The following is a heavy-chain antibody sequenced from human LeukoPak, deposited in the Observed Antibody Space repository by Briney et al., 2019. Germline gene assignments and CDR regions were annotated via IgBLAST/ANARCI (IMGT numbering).Heavy chain of an antibody. Sequence: SETLSLTCTVSGDSVSSGSYYWSWIRQPPGKGLEWIGYLYYSGTTNFNPSLKSRVTISVDTSKNQFSLRLSSVTAVDTAVYYCARVSGATITTYYGMDVWGHGTTVTVS. V-gene: IGHV4-61*01. CDR1: GDSVSSGSYY. CDR2: LYYSGTT. D-gene: IGHD4-11*01. CDR3: ARVSGATITTYYGMDV. J-gene: IGHJ6*02.